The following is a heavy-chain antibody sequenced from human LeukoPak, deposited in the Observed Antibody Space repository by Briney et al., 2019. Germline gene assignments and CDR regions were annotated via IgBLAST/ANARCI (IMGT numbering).Heavy chain of an antibody. Sequence: GESLKISCKGSGYSFTSYWIGWVRQMPGKGLEWMGIIYPGDSDTRYSPSFQGQVTISADKSISTAHLQWSSLKASDTAMYYCARESSEMATNTGAFDIWGQGTMVTVSS. CDR3: ARESSEMATNTGAFDI. V-gene: IGHV5-51*01. CDR2: IYPGDSDT. D-gene: IGHD5-24*01. CDR1: GYSFTSYW. J-gene: IGHJ3*02.